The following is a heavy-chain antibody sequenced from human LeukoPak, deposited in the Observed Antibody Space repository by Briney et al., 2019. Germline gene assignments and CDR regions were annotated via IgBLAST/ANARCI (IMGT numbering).Heavy chain of an antibody. CDR2: IYSGGST. Sequence: GRSLRLSCAASGFTVSSNYMSSVRQAPGKGLESVSVIYSGGSTYYAASVKARFTISRDNSKNTLYLQMNSLRAEDTAVYYCARAVAVASTFQHWGQGTLVTVSS. D-gene: IGHD6-19*01. J-gene: IGHJ1*01. V-gene: IGHV3-53*01. CDR3: ARAVAVASTFQH. CDR1: GFTVSSNY.